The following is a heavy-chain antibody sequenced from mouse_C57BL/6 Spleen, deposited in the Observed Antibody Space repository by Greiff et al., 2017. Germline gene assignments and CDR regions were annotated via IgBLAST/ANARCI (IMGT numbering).Heavy chain of an antibody. CDR2: ISSGGSYP. V-gene: IGHV5-6*01. Sequence: EVKLVESGGDLVKPGGSLKLSCAASGFTFCSYGMSWVRQTPDKRLAWVATISSGGSYPFYPDRVKGRFTISRVNAKNTLYLQMSSLKSEDTAMYYCARQRNWNPFDYWGQGTTLTVSS. D-gene: IGHD4-1*01. CDR1: GFTFCSYG. J-gene: IGHJ2*01. CDR3: ARQRNWNPFDY.